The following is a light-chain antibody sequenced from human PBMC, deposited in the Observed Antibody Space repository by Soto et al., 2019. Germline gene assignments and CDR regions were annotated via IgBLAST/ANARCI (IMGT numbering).Light chain of an antibody. CDR3: QQYNSYLWT. Sequence: DIQMTQSPSTLSASVGDIVTIICRASQSISSWLAWYQQKPGKAPKLLIYDASSFESGVPSRFSGSGSGTEFTLTISSLQPDDFATYYCQQYNSYLWTFGQGTKVDI. CDR2: DAS. J-gene: IGKJ1*01. CDR1: QSISSW. V-gene: IGKV1-5*02.